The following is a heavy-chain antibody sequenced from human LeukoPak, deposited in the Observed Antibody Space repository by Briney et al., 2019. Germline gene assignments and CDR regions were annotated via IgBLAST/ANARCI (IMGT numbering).Heavy chain of an antibody. J-gene: IGHJ6*03. D-gene: IGHD3-16*01. CDR1: GFTFSSYA. V-gene: IGHV3-23*01. CDR2: IIDNGYIT. Sequence: GGSLRLSCAASGFTFSSYAMSWVRQAPGKGLEWVSGIIDNGYITYYANSVRGRFTISRDNSKNTLFLQMNSLRAEDTAVYYCAKLGGQEVHNYYVAAWGKGTTVAVSS. CDR3: AKLGGQEVHNYYVAA.